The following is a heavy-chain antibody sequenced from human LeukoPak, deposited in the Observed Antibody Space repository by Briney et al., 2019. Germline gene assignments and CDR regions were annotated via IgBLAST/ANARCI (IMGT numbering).Heavy chain of an antibody. D-gene: IGHD1-26*01. CDR2: IIPIFGTA. CDR1: GGTFSCYA. J-gene: IGHJ6*03. Sequence: SVKVSCKASGGTFSCYAVSWVRLAPGQGLELMGGIIPIFGTANYAQTVQGRVTITADESTSTAYMELSSLRSEDTDVYYCARGLGGSYSLSYYYMDVWGKGTTVTISS. V-gene: IGHV1-69*13. CDR3: ARGLGGSYSLSYYYMDV.